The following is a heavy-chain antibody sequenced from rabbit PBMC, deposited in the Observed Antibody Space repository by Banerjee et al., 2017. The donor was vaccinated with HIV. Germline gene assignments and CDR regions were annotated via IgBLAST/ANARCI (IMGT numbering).Heavy chain of an antibody. CDR2: IYVGSSGRT. V-gene: IGHV1S45*01. CDR3: ARADTGSDAYIAVYYGMDL. Sequence: QQQLEESGGDLVKPEGSLTLTCTASGFDFSSNAVCWVRQAPGKGLEWIACIYVGSSGRTFYASWAKGRFTISKTSSTTVTLQMTSLTAADTATYFCARADTGSDAYIAVYYGMDLWGPGTLV. D-gene: IGHD1-1*01. CDR1: GFDFSSNAV. J-gene: IGHJ6*01.